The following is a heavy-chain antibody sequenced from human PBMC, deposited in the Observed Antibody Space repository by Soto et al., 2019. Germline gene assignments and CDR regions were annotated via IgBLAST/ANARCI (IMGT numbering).Heavy chain of an antibody. CDR3: ARARDYYDSSGYYHYRYFDY. CDR1: GYSISSGYY. J-gene: IGHJ4*02. D-gene: IGHD3-22*01. Sequence: ASETLSLTCAVSGYSISSGYYWGWIRQPPGKGLEWIGSIYYSGSTYYNPSLKSRVTISVDTSKNQFSLKLSSVTAADTAVYYCARARDYYDSSGYYHYRYFDYWGQGTLVTVSS. CDR2: IYYSGST. V-gene: IGHV4-38-2*01.